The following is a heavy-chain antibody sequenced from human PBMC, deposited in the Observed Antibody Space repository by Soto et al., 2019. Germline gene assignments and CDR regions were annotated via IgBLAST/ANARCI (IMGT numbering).Heavy chain of an antibody. J-gene: IGHJ4*02. D-gene: IGHD1-26*01. CDR3: ARDYSLDY. V-gene: IGHV3-48*02. CDR2: ISTSSGTI. CDR1: GFTFSHYI. Sequence: GGSLRLSCAASGFTFSHYIMNWVRQAPGKGLEWLTYISTSSGTIYYADSVKGRFTISRDNVKNSLYLQMDSLRDEDTAVYFCARDYSLDYWGQGILVTVSS.